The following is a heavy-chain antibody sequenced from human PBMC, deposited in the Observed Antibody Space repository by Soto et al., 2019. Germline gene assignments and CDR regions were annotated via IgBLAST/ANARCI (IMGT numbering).Heavy chain of an antibody. V-gene: IGHV3-7*01. Sequence: GGSLRLSCAASGFTFSSYWMSWVRQAPGKGLEWVANIKQDGSEKYYVDSVKGRFTISRDNAKNSLYLQMNSLRAEDTAVYYCARGPYCSSTSCYGPWLDPWGQGTLVTVSS. CDR1: GFTFSSYW. D-gene: IGHD2-2*01. J-gene: IGHJ5*02. CDR3: ARGPYCSSTSCYGPWLDP. CDR2: IKQDGSEK.